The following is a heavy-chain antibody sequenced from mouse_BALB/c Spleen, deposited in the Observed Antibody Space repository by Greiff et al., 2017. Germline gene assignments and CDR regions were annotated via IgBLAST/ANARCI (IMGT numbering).Heavy chain of an antibody. J-gene: IGHJ4*01. CDR3: ARKDYAFMDY. CDR1: GYSFTGYY. D-gene: IGHD2-4*01. CDR2: INPYNGAT. V-gene: IGHV1-26*01. Sequence: EVQLQQSGPELVKPGASVKISCKASGYSFTGYYMHWVKQSHVKSLEWIGRINPYNGATSYNQNFKDKASLTVDKSSSTAYIELHSLTSEDSAVYYCARKDYAFMDYWGQGTSVTVSS.